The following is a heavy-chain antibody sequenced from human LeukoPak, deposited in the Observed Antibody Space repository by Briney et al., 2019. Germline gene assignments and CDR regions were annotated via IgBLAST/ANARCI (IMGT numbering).Heavy chain of an antibody. J-gene: IGHJ4*02. Sequence: GGSLRLSCAASGFTFSSYSMNWVRQAPGKGLEWVSYISSSSSTIYYADSVKGRFTISRDNAKNSLYLQMNSLRAEDTALYYCARDWYYYDSSGSGVGYYFDYWGQGTLVTVSS. V-gene: IGHV3-48*01. CDR1: GFTFSSYS. CDR3: ARDWYYYDSSGSGVGYYFDY. CDR2: ISSSSSTI. D-gene: IGHD3-22*01.